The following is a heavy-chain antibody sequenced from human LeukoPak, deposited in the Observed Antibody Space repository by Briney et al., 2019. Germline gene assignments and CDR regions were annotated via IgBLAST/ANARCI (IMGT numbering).Heavy chain of an antibody. V-gene: IGHV1-18*01. Sequence: ASVKVSCKAFGYTFISYGVTWVRQAPGQGLEWMGWISGYNGYTNYAQNFQDRVTMTTDTSTNTAYMELRSLRSDDTAVYYCARLGYCTNGVCYRKHNRLDPWGQGTLVTLSP. CDR1: GYTFISYG. CDR3: ARLGYCTNGVCYRKHNRLDP. D-gene: IGHD2-8*01. CDR2: ISGYNGYT. J-gene: IGHJ5*02.